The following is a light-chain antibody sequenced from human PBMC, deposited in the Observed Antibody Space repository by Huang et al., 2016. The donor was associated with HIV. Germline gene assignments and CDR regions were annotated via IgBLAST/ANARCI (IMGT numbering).Light chain of an antibody. Sequence: DIPMTQSPSSLSASVGDRVTITCQASQDISNYLNWYQQKPGKAPKLLIYDAFNLETGVPSRFSGSGSETDFTFTISSLEPEDIATYYCQQYGILPRTFGQGTKLEIK. CDR2: DAF. CDR3: QQYGILPRT. CDR1: QDISNY. J-gene: IGKJ2*01. V-gene: IGKV1-33*01.